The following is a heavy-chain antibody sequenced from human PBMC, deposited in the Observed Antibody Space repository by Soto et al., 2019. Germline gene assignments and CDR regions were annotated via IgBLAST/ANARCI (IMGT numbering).Heavy chain of an antibody. CDR1: GFTFSSYA. V-gene: IGHV3-23*01. CDR2: IDSDDGKT. D-gene: IGHD6-25*01. J-gene: IGHJ4*02. Sequence: VQLLESRGRLIQPGGSLRLSCVASGFTFSSYAMNWVRQGPGTGLEWVAVIDSDDGKTYYANAVKGRFSISRDNSKNTLFLQMNSLRVEDTATYYCVKAGYTSGLLWGQGTLVTV. CDR3: VKAGYTSGLL.